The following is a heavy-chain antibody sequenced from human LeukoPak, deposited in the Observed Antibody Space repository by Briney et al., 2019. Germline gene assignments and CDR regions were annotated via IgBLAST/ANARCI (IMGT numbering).Heavy chain of an antibody. Sequence: ASVKVSCKASGYTFTSYYMHWVRQAPGEGLEWMGIINPTGGSTSYAQKFQGRVTITRDTSASTAYMDLNSLRSEDMAVYYCAVGDYYYDTRFDYWGQGTLVTVSS. CDR1: GYTFTSYY. J-gene: IGHJ4*02. CDR2: INPTGGST. V-gene: IGHV1-46*01. D-gene: IGHD3-22*01. CDR3: AVGDYYYDTRFDY.